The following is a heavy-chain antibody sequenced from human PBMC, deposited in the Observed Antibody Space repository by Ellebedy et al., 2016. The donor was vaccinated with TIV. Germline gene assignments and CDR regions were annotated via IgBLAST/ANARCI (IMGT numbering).Heavy chain of an antibody. CDR1: GFTFSTSM. CDR2: ISGSGANI. Sequence: GESLKISXAASGFTFSTSMMSWVRQAPGKGLEWVSTISGSGANIYYADSVKGRFTISRDNSMKTLNLQMNSLRAEDTALYYCTYSSSCDYWGQGTLITVSS. D-gene: IGHD6-6*01. V-gene: IGHV3-23*01. CDR3: TYSSSCDY. J-gene: IGHJ4*02.